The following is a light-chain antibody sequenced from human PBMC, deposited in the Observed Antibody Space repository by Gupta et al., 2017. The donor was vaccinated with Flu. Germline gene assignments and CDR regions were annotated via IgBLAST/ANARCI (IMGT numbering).Light chain of an antibody. CDR2: WAS. CDR1: QSVLYSSSNKNY. CDR3: QQYYTTPLT. V-gene: IGKV4-1*01. J-gene: IGKJ4*01. Sequence: DLVMTQSPDSLAVSLGETATLSCKSSQSVLYSSSNKNYLAWYQQKPGQPPKLLIYWASTRESGVPDRFSGSGSGTEFALTIRSLQAEDVAVYYCQQYYTTPLTFGGGTKVEIK.